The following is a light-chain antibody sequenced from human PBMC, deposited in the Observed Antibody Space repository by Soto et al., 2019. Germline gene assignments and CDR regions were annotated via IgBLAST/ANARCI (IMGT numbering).Light chain of an antibody. CDR2: AAS. J-gene: IGKJ4*01. CDR1: QGISSY. CDR3: QQLKSCPVT. Sequence: DIQLTQSPSFLSASVGDRVTITCRASQGISSYLAWYQQEPGKAPKPLISAASTLQSGVPSRFSGGGSGTEFTLTISSLQPEDFATYYCQQLKSCPVTFGGGTKVEIK. V-gene: IGKV1-9*01.